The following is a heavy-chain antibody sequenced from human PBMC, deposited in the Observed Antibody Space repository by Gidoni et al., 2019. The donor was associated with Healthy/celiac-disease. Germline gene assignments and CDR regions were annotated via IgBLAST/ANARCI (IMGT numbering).Heavy chain of an antibody. V-gene: IGHV4-34*01. CDR1: GGSFSGYY. CDR2: INHSGST. CDR3: ARGPDSTNYDSSGLYAFDI. Sequence: QVQLQQWGAGLLKPSETLSLTCAVYGGSFSGYYWSWIRQPPGKGLEWIGEINHSGSTNYNPSLKSRVTISVDTSKNQFSLKLSSVTAADTAVYYCARGPDSTNYDSSGLYAFDIWGQGTMVTVSS. J-gene: IGHJ3*02. D-gene: IGHD3-22*01.